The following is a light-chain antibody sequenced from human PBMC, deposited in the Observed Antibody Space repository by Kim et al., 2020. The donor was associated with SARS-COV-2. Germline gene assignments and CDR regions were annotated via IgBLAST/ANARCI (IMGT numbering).Light chain of an antibody. CDR2: ENN. J-gene: IGLJ3*02. CDR3: QSYDSSNHWV. CDR1: SGSIANND. V-gene: IGLV6-57*01. Sequence: VTRSCARSSGSIANNDVKWDQQRPGNSPTTVICENNQRPSGVPDRFSGSIDSYSNTASLTISGLKTENEADYYCQSYDSSNHWVFGGGTQLTVL.